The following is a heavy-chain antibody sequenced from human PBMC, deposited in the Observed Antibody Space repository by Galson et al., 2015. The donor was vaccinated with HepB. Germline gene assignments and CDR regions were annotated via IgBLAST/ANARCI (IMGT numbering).Heavy chain of an antibody. CDR1: GFSLNTRGMC. CDR2: IDWDDDR. Sequence: PALVKPTQTLTLTCTFSGFSLNTRGMCVTWIRQPPGKALEWLARIDWDDDRFYSTSLKTRLTISKDTSKTQVVLTMTNVDPVDTATYYCAWMLCGSGSTQNFDYWGQGTLVTVSS. J-gene: IGHJ4*02. D-gene: IGHD3-22*01. V-gene: IGHV2-70*17. CDR3: AWMLCGSGSTQNFDY.